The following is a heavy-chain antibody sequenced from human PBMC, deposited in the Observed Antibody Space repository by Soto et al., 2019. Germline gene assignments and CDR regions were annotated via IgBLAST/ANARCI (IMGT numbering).Heavy chain of an antibody. J-gene: IGHJ3*02. V-gene: IGHV4-39*01. D-gene: IGHD1-26*01. Sequence: TLSLTYPFSCSSIINCSCYSRQLRQHPRERLEWIASIKYSGTTFYNPSLKSRVTLSVDTSKKQFALKLSSVTAAETAVYYCARHGITGSYYDAFDIWGQGTMVT. CDR1: CSSIINCSCY. CDR2: IKYSGTT. CDR3: ARHGITGSYYDAFDI.